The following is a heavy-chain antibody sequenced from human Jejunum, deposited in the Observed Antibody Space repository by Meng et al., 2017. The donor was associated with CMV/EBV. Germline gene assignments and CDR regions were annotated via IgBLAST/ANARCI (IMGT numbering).Heavy chain of an antibody. CDR3: VRSPSILDAFDL. J-gene: IGHJ3*01. V-gene: IGHV3-30*14. CDR2: ASYEGDSK. CDR1: GLVFRNNY. D-gene: IGHD5-24*01. Sequence: SCRGSGLVFRNNYLHWVRQTPGRGLEWLALASYEGDSKYYAVSVRGRFTISKDNSENTVVLEMNSLGPEDTAVYYCVRSPSILDAFDLWGQGTLVTVSS.